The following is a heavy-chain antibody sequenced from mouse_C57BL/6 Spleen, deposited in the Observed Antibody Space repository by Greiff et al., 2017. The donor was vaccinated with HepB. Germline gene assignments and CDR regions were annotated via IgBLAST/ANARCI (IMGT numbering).Heavy chain of an antibody. D-gene: IGHD2-3*01. CDR3: TRYLDGYYGGFAY. CDR1: GYTFTDYE. J-gene: IGHJ3*01. Sequence: QVQLQQSGAELVRPGASVTLSCMASGYTFTDYEMHWVKQTPVHGLEWIGAIDPETGGTAYNQKFKGKAILTADKSSSTAYMELRSLTSEDSAVYYCTRYLDGYYGGFAYWGQGTLVTVSA. CDR2: IDPETGGT. V-gene: IGHV1-15*01.